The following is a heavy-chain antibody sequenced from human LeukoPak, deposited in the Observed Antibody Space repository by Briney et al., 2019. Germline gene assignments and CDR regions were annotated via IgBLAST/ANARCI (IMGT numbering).Heavy chain of an antibody. CDR3: ARDRRMYYYGSGSDNRIDY. CDR2: ISAYNGNT. V-gene: IGHV1-18*01. D-gene: IGHD3-10*01. J-gene: IGHJ4*02. CDR1: GYTFTSYG. Sequence: ASVKVSCKASGYTFTSYGISWVRQAPGQGLEWMGWISAYNGNTNYAQKLQGRVTMTTDTSTSTAYMELRSLRSDDTAVYYCARDRRMYYYGSGSDNRIDYWGQGTLVTVSS.